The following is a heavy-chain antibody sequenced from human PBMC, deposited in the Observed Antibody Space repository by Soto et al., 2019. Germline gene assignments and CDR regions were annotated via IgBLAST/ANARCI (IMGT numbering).Heavy chain of an antibody. CDR2: IRSKAYGGTT. J-gene: IGHJ1*01. Sequence: SLLLSCTASGFTFGDYAMSWFRQAPGKGLEWVGFIRSKAYGGTTEYAASVKGRFTISRDDSKSIAYLQMNSLKTEDTAVYYCTREDPDYYDSSGYYIGYFQHWGQGTLVTVSS. V-gene: IGHV3-49*03. CDR1: GFTFGDYA. D-gene: IGHD3-22*01. CDR3: TREDPDYYDSSGYYIGYFQH.